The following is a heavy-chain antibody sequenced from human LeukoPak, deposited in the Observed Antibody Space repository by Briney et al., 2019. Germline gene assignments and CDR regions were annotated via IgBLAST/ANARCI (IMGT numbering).Heavy chain of an antibody. CDR1: GFTFSSYA. J-gene: IGHJ6*02. CDR2: ISGSGGST. CDR3: ARDLFGDCVWGGYRDYYYHGMDV. Sequence: LAGGSLRLSCAASGFTFSSYAMSWVRQAPGKGLEWVSAISGSGGSTYYADSVKGRFTISRDNSKNTLHLQMNSLRLEDTAVYYCARDLFGDCVWGGYRDYYYHGMDVWGQGTTVTVSS. D-gene: IGHD3-16*02. V-gene: IGHV3-23*01.